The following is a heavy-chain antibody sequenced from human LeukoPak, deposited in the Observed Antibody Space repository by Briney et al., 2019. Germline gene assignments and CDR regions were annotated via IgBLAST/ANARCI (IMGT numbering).Heavy chain of an antibody. J-gene: IGHJ5*02. Sequence: SQTLSLTCAISGDSVSSNSAAWNWIRQSPSRGLEWLGRTYYRSKWYNDYAISVKSRITINPDTSKNQFSLQLNSVTPDDTAVYYCASALRTSGWYGYNWFDPWGQGTLVIVSS. D-gene: IGHD6-19*01. CDR3: ASALRTSGWYGYNWFDP. CDR2: TYYRSKWYN. V-gene: IGHV6-1*01. CDR1: GDSVSSNSAA.